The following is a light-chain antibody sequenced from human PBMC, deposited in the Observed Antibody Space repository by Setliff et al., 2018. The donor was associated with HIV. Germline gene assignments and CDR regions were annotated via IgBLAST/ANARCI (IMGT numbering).Light chain of an antibody. J-gene: IGLJ1*01. V-gene: IGLV1-51*01. CDR3: GTWDISLNAYV. CDR1: SSNIKNNF. CDR2: DNT. Sequence: QSVLTQPPSVSAAPGQKVTISCSGSSSNIKNNFVSWYQQLPGTAPKLLTYDNTKRPSGIPDRFSGSTSGTSATLGITGLQTGDEADYYCGTWDISLNAYVFGTGTKVTVL.